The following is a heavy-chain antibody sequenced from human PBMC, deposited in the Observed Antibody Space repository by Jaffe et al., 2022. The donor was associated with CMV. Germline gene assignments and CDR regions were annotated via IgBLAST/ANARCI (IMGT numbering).Heavy chain of an antibody. CDR3: ARLRTWCSSTSCHRGIDY. J-gene: IGHJ4*02. CDR2: IYYSGST. CDR1: GGSISSYY. D-gene: IGHD2-2*01. V-gene: IGHV4-59*01. Sequence: QVQLQESGPGLVKPSETLSLTCTVSGGSISSYYWSWIRQPPGKGLEWIGYIYYSGSTNYNPSLKSRVTISVDTSKNQFSLKLSSVTAADTAVYYCARLRTWCSSTSCHRGIDYWGQGTLVTVSS.